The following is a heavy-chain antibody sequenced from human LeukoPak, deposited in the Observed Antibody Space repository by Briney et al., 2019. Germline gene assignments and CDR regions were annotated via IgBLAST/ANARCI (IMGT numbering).Heavy chain of an antibody. J-gene: IGHJ4*02. D-gene: IGHD5-12*01. V-gene: IGHV3-11*06. CDR2: ISGSGIYT. CDR1: GFTFSDHY. Sequence: GGSLRLSCAASGFTFSDHYMSWIRQAPGKGLEWVSNISGSGIYTHYADSVKGRFTISRDSAKNSLYLEMTSLRADDTAVYYCARGLGYSGYPFDYWGQGTLVTVSS. CDR3: ARGLGYSGYPFDY.